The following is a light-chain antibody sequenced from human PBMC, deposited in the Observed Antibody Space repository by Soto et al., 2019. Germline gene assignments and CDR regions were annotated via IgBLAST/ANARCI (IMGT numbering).Light chain of an antibody. CDR3: QYWDDHSWT. J-gene: IGKJ1*01. CDR1: QSITDG. CDR2: KAS. V-gene: IGKV1-5*03. Sequence: DIQMTQSPSTLSASVGDRVTITCRASQSITDGLAWYQQKPGKAPKFLIYKASKLEGGVPSRFSGSGFGTEFNHNISSVQHDDFATYYGQYWDDHSWTLGQGTKVQIK.